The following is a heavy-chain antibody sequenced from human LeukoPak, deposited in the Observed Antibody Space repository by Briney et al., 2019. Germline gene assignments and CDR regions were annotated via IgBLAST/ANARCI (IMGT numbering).Heavy chain of an antibody. J-gene: IGHJ4*02. Sequence: GGSLRLSCAASGFTFTNAWMSWVRQAPGKGLEWVGRFKGKTDVGTTDYAAPVKGRFTISRDESKNTLYLQMNSLKSEDTAVYYCTTAPSSPQVPRDPIDYWGQGTLVTVSS. CDR3: TTAPSSPQVPRDPIDY. CDR2: FKGKTDVGTT. CDR1: GFTFTNAW. V-gene: IGHV3-15*01. D-gene: IGHD4/OR15-4a*01.